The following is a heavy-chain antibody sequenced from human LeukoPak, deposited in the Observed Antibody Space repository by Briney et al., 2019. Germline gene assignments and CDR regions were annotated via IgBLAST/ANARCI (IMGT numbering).Heavy chain of an antibody. CDR3: ARDLYCSGGSCYATGWFDP. Sequence: ASVKVSCKASGGTLSSYAISWVRQAPGQGLEWMGRIIPIFGTANYAQKFQGRVTITTDESTSTAYMELSSLRSEDTAVYYCARDLYCSGGSCYATGWFDPWGQGTLVTVSS. J-gene: IGHJ5*02. V-gene: IGHV1-69*05. CDR1: GGTLSSYA. D-gene: IGHD2-15*01. CDR2: IIPIFGTA.